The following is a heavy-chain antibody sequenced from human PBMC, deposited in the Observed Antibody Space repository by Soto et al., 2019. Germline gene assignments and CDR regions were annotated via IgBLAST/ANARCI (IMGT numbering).Heavy chain of an antibody. CDR1: GYTFTSYA. CDR3: ERSIVVVTALDY. CDR2: INAGNCNT. D-gene: IGHD2-21*02. V-gene: IGHV1-3*05. J-gene: IGHJ4*02. Sequence: QVQLVQSGAEEKKPGASVKVSCKASGYTFTSYAMHWVRQAPGQSREWMGWINAGNCNTKYSQKFQGRVTITRDTAASTEYMELSSLRSEDTAKYYCERSIVVVTALDYWGQGTLVTVSS.